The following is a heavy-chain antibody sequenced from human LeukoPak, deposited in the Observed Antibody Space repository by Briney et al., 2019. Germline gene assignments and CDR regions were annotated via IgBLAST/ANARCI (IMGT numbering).Heavy chain of an antibody. CDR2: ISYDGSNK. Sequence: GGSLRLSCAASGFTFSSYAMHWVRQAPGKGLEWVAVISYDGSNKYYADSVKGRFTISRDNSKNTLYLQMNSLRAEDTAVYYCARRMDMDYYYYGMDVWGQGTTVTVSS. CDR1: GFTFSSYA. CDR3: ARRMDMDYYYYGMDV. D-gene: IGHD3/OR15-3a*01. J-gene: IGHJ6*02. V-gene: IGHV3-30-3*01.